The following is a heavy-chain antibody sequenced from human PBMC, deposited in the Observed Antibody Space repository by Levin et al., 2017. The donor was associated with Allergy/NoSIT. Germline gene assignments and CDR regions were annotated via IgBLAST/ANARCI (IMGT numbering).Heavy chain of an antibody. CDR2: IIPMLGIT. CDR1: GGSFSSYT. Sequence: ASVKVSCRASGGSFSSYTISWVRQAPGQGLEWLGRIIPMLGITDYARRFQGRVTMTADLSTNTGYMELSSLRSEDTAVYYCATTLYYDVIYWGQGTLVTVSS. J-gene: IGHJ4*02. D-gene: IGHD3-3*01. CDR3: ATTLYYDVIY. V-gene: IGHV1-69*02.